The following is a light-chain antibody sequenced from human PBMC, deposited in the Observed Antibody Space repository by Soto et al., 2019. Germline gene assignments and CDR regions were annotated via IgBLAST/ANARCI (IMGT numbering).Light chain of an antibody. J-gene: IGKJ1*01. CDR2: GAS. CDR1: QSVSSN. V-gene: IGKV3-15*01. Sequence: EIVMTQSPATLSVSPGERATLSCRASQSVSSNLAWYQQKPGQAPRLLIYGASTRATGIPDRFSGGGSGTDFTLSISRLEPEDFAVYYCQQHASSPPTFGQGTKVDIK. CDR3: QQHASSPPT.